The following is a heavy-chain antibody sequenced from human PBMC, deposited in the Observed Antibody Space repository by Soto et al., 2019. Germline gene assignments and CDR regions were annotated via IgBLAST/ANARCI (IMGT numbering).Heavy chain of an antibody. CDR1: GFTFSSYS. D-gene: IGHD6-13*01. Sequence: EVQLVESGGGLVQPGGSLRLSCAASGFTFSSYSMNWVRQAPGKGLEWVSYISSSSSTIYYADSVKGRFTISRDNAKNSLYLKLNSLSDEDTAVYYCAIDYSSSWSYNWFDPWGQGTLVTVSS. CDR2: ISSSSSTI. CDR3: AIDYSSSWSYNWFDP. J-gene: IGHJ5*02. V-gene: IGHV3-48*02.